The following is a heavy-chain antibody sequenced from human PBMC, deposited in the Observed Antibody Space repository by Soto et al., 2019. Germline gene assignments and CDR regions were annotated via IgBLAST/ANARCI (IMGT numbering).Heavy chain of an antibody. CDR1: GGSINTYY. D-gene: IGHD3-10*01. V-gene: IGHV4-59*12. CDR2: IYYSGST. Sequence: ETLSLTCTVSGGSINTYYWSWIRQPPGKGLEWIGYIYYSGSTNYNPFLKSRVTISVDTSRNQFSLKLSSVTAADTAVYYCARALSYYNGYFDYWGQGTLVTVSS. J-gene: IGHJ4*02. CDR3: ARALSYYNGYFDY.